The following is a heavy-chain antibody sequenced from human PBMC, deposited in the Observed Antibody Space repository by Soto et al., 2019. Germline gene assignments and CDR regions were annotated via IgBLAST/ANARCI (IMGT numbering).Heavy chain of an antibody. CDR2: ISAYNGNT. CDR1: GYTFTSYG. V-gene: IGHV1-18*01. CDR3: ARDPTGYYYDSSPSGDI. J-gene: IGHJ3*02. D-gene: IGHD3-22*01. Sequence: GASVKVSCKASGYTFTSYGISWVRQAPGQGLEWMGWISAYNGNTNYAQKLQGRVTMTTDTSTSTAYMELRSLRSDDTAVYYCARDPTGYYYDSSPSGDIWGQGTMVTVSS.